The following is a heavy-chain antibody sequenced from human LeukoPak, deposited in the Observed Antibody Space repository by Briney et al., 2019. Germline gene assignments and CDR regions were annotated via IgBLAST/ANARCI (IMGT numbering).Heavy chain of an antibody. Sequence: GRSLRLPCAASGFTFSSYAMHWVRQAPGKGLEWVAVISYDGSNKYYADSVKGRFTISRDNSKNTLYLQMNSLRAEDTAVYYCAREYCSSTSCRFDYWGQGTLVTVSS. V-gene: IGHV3-30*04. CDR3: AREYCSSTSCRFDY. J-gene: IGHJ4*02. CDR1: GFTFSSYA. D-gene: IGHD2-2*01. CDR2: ISYDGSNK.